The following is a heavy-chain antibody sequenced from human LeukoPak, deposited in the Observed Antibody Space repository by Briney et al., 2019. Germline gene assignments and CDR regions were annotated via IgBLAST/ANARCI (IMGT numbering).Heavy chain of an antibody. CDR2: IKQDGSEK. CDR3: ASDISYSSSPKGGGMDV. V-gene: IGHV3-7*01. J-gene: IGHJ6*02. CDR1: GFTFSNYW. Sequence: SGGSLRLSCAVSGFTFSNYWMNWVRQAPGKGLDWVANIKQDGSEKYYVDSVKGRFTISRDNGKDSLYLQMNSLRAEDTAVYYCASDISYSSSPKGGGMDVWGQGTTVTVSS. D-gene: IGHD6-13*01.